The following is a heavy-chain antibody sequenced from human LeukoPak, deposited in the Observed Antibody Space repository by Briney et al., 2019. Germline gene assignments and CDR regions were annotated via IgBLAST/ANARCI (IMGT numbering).Heavy chain of an antibody. D-gene: IGHD6-13*01. CDR1: GYTFTSYG. J-gene: IGHJ4*02. Sequence: ASVKVSCKASGYTFTSYGISWVRQAPGQGLEWMGWISAYNGNTNYAQKLQGRVTMTTDTSTSTAYMELRSLRSDDTAVYYCAKSRAADTTLLFDYWGQGTLVTVSS. V-gene: IGHV1-18*01. CDR3: AKSRAADTTLLFDY. CDR2: ISAYNGNT.